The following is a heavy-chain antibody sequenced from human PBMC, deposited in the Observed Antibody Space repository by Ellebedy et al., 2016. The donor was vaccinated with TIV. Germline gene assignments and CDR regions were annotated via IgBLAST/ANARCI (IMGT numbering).Heavy chain of an antibody. Sequence: AASVKVSCKASGYTFANHDFNWVRQATGHGLEWMGWMDPNSGNTAYAQRFQGRVTLTRNSSTSTVYMHLSSLTSEDTAVYYCARGDESGGWLDSWGQGTLVTVSS. CDR2: MDPNSGNT. J-gene: IGHJ4*02. CDR1: GYTFANHD. V-gene: IGHV1-8*01. CDR3: ARGDESGGWLDS. D-gene: IGHD6-19*01.